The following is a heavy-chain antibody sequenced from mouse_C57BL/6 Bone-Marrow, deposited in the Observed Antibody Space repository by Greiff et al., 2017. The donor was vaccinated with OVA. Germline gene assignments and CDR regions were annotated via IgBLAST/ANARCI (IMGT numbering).Heavy chain of an antibody. Sequence: EVQLQQSGPELVKPGASVKIPCKASGYTFTDYNMDWVKQSHGKSLEWIGDINPNNGGTIYNQKFKGKATLTVDKSSSTAYMELRILTSEDTAVYYCARIDYYGSSYYWYFDVWGTGTTVTVSS. CDR1: GYTFTDYN. D-gene: IGHD1-1*01. V-gene: IGHV1-18*01. J-gene: IGHJ1*03. CDR2: INPNNGGT. CDR3: ARIDYYGSSYYWYFDV.